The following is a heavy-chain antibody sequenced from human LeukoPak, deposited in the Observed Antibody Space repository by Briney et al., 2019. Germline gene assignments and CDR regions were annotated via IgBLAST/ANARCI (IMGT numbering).Heavy chain of an antibody. D-gene: IGHD2-2*01. V-gene: IGHV3-23*01. CDR2: ISGSGGST. J-gene: IGHJ6*03. CDR3: TTDVFGVGVTVPAYYYYMDV. CDR1: GFTFSSYA. Sequence: GGSLRLSCAASGFTFSSYAMSWVRQAPGKGLEWVSAISGSGGSTDYAAPVKGRFTISRDDSKNTLYLQMNSLKTEDTAVYYCTTDVFGVGVTVPAYYYYMDVWGKGTTVTVSS.